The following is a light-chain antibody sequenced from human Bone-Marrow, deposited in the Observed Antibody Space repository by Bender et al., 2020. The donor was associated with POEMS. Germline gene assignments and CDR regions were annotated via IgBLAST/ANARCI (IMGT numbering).Light chain of an antibody. J-gene: IGLJ3*02. CDR2: RSD. Sequence: QSVLTQPPSVSGTPGQRVTISCSRSTSNIGSDFVYWYQQLPGMAPKLLIYRSDQRPSGVPDRFSGSKSGTSASLASTGLQSDDEAIYFCVAWYASLNGWVFGGGTKLTVL. V-gene: IGLV1-47*01. CDR1: TSNIGSDF. CDR3: VAWYASLNGWV.